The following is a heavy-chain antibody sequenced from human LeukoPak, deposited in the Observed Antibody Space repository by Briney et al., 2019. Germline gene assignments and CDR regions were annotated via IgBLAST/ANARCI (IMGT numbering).Heavy chain of an antibody. Sequence: GGSLRLSCAASGFTFSSYAMSWVRQAPGKGLEWVSAISGSGGSTYYADSVKGRFTISRDNSKNTLYLQMNSLRGEDTAVYYCAKSSIPAPGAFDIWGQGTMVTVSS. J-gene: IGHJ3*02. V-gene: IGHV3-23*01. CDR3: AKSSIPAPGAFDI. D-gene: IGHD6-6*01. CDR2: ISGSGGST. CDR1: GFTFSSYA.